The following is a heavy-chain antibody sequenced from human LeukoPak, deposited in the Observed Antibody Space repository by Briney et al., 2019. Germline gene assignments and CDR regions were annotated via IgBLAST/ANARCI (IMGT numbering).Heavy chain of an antibody. Sequence: GASVKVSCKASGYTFTSYDINWVRQATGQGLEWMGWMNPNSGNTGYAQKFQGRVTITRNTSISTAYMELSSLRSEDTAVYYCASRRSTSSPFDPWGQGTLVTVSS. V-gene: IGHV1-8*03. CDR2: MNPNSGNT. CDR1: GYTFTSYD. D-gene: IGHD2-2*01. CDR3: ASRRSTSSPFDP. J-gene: IGHJ5*02.